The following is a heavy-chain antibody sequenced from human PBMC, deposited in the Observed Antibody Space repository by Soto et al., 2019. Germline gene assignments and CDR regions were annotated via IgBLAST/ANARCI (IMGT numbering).Heavy chain of an antibody. Sequence: QVQLVQSGAEVKKPGSSVKVSCKASGGTFSSYAISWVRQAPGQGLEWMGGIIPIFGTANYAQKFHGRVTITADESTSTAYMELSSVISEDTALYYCARNSDLSGSYWGDFHYWCQGPLVTVFS. V-gene: IGHV1-69*01. J-gene: IGHJ4*02. D-gene: IGHD1-26*01. CDR3: ARNSDLSGSYWGDFHY. CDR2: IIPIFGTA. CDR1: GGTFSSYA.